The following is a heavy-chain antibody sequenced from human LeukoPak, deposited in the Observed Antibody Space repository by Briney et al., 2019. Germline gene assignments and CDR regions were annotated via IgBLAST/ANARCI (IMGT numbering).Heavy chain of an antibody. V-gene: IGHV3-23*01. CDR2: ISGSGGNT. CDR3: AKDGKGAPVAGTGYFDY. CDR1: GFTFSSYA. Sequence: PGASLRLSCAASGFTFSSYAMSWDRQAPGKGLEWVSVISGSGGNTYYADSVKGRFTISRDNSKNTLYLQMNSLRAEDTAIYYCAKDGKGAPVAGTGYFDYWGQGTLVTVSS. J-gene: IGHJ4*02. D-gene: IGHD6-19*01.